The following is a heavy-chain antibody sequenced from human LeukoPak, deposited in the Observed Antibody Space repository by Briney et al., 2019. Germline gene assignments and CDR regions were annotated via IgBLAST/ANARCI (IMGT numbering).Heavy chain of an antibody. Sequence: SGPALVKPPQPLTLTCTFSGFSLSTSGMCVSWIRQPPGKALEWLARIDWDDDKYYSTSLKTRLTISKDTSKNQVVLTMTNMDPVDTATYYCARIREAAAGTPIDYWGQGTLVTVSS. J-gene: IGHJ4*02. CDR2: IDWDDDK. D-gene: IGHD6-13*01. CDR1: GFSLSTSGMC. V-gene: IGHV2-70*11. CDR3: ARIREAAAGTPIDY.